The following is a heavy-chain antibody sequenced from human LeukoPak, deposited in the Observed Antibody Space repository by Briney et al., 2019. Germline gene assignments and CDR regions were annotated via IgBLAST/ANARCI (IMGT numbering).Heavy chain of an antibody. V-gene: IGHV3-23*01. D-gene: IGHD4-17*01. J-gene: IGHJ5*02. CDR2: ISGSGGST. CDR1: GFTFSSYA. Sequence: GASLRLSCAASGFTFSSYAMSWVRQAPGKGLEWVSAISGSGGSTYYADSVKGRFTISRDNSKNTLYLQMNSLRAEDTAVYYCASLTTVTSNWFDPWGHGTLVTVSS. CDR3: ASLTTVTSNWFDP.